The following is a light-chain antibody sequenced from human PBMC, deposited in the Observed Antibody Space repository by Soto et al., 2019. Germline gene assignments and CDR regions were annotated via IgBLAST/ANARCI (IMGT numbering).Light chain of an antibody. V-gene: IGKV1-39*01. J-gene: IGKJ1*01. CDR1: QSISTF. Sequence: DIQMTQSPSSLSASVGDRVTITCRASQSISTFLNWYQQKPGKAPRLLIYAASTLQSGVPSRFSGSGSGTDFTLTISSLQPEDFATYYCQLYYSTLWTFGHGTKVEI. CDR3: QLYYSTLWT. CDR2: AAS.